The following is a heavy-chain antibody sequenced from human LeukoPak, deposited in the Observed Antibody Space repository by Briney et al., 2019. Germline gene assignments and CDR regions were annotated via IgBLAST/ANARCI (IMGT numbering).Heavy chain of an antibody. Sequence: GGSLRLSCAASGFTFSSYWMSWVRQAPGKGLEWVANIKQDGSEKNYVDSVKGRFTISRDNAKTSLYLQMNSLRAEDTAVYYCARDNGYYDSSGYYYYYYGMDVWGQGTTATVSS. D-gene: IGHD3-22*01. CDR2: IKQDGSEK. CDR1: GFTFSSYW. J-gene: IGHJ6*02. CDR3: ARDNGYYDSSGYYYYYYGMDV. V-gene: IGHV3-7*01.